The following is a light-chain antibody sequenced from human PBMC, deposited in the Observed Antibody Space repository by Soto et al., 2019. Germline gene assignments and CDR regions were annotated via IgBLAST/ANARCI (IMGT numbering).Light chain of an antibody. V-gene: IGKV1-5*03. CDR2: KAS. CDR3: QQYNNYLCA. Sequence: DIQMTQFPSTLSASLGDRVTITCRASQNIGTWLAWYQQKPGKAPKLLISKASSLESGVPSRFGGSGSGTEFTLTINSLQPDDSATYYCQQYNNYLCAFGPGTKVEIK. CDR1: QNIGTW. J-gene: IGKJ1*01.